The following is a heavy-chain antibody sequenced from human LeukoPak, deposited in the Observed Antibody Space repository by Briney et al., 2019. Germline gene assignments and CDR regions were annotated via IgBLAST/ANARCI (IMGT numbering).Heavy chain of an antibody. CDR3: AREISLLYYYDSGSEYLNWFDP. CDR2: INSDGSST. CDR1: GFTFSSYW. J-gene: IGHJ5*02. Sequence: WGSLSLSCAVSGFTFSSYWMHCFRQPPGKGLVWLSRINSDGSSTSYEASVKGRFTISRDNAKNTLYLQMNSLRAEDTAVYYCAREISLLYYYDSGSEYLNWFDPWGQGTLVTVSS. V-gene: IGHV3-74*01. D-gene: IGHD3-10*01.